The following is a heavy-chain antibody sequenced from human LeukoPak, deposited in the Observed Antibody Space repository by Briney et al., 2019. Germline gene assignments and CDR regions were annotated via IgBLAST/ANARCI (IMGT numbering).Heavy chain of an antibody. D-gene: IGHD3-3*01. V-gene: IGHV4-4*07. CDR2: VYASGT. CDR1: GGSISSHY. CDR3: ARGIFRDGIGV. J-gene: IGHJ6*02. Sequence: SETLSLTCRVSGGSISSHYYHCFRRPAGKGLEGIGRVYASGTNHNPSLKSQITFSLDTSKNQFSLKLMSVADADTAVCYCARGIFRDGIGVWGQGTTVTVSS.